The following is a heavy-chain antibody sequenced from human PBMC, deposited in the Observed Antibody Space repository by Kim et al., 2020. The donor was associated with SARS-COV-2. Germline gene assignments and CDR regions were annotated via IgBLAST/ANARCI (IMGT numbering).Heavy chain of an antibody. CDR2: ISYDGSNK. D-gene: IGHD3-22*01. CDR1: GFTFSSYA. V-gene: IGHV3-30-3*01. J-gene: IGHJ4*02. Sequence: GGSLRLSCAASGFTFSSYAMHWVRQAPGKGLEWVAVISYDGSNKYYADSVKGRFTISRDNSKNTLYLQMNSLRAEDTAVYYCARARSDSSVFDYWAQGTLVTVSS. CDR3: ARARSDSSVFDY.